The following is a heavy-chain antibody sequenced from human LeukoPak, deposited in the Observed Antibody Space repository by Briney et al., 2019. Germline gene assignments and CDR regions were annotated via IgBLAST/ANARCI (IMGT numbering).Heavy chain of an antibody. CDR1: GGSISSSAHY. Sequence: SETLSLTCTVSGGSISSSAHYWRWICQPPGKGLEWIACVYHSGSTFYNPSLKIRHTISVHMSKTQFSLRLRSVTAADTAVYYCARHFLPYYFDYWGQGTLDSVSS. V-gene: IGHV4-39*01. J-gene: IGHJ4*02. CDR3: ARHFLPYYFDY. CDR2: VYHSGST.